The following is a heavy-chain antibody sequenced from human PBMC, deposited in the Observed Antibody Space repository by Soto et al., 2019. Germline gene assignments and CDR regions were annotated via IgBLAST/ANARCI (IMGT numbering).Heavy chain of an antibody. CDR3: ARERASGYFDF. CDR1: GYTFTTYG. V-gene: IGHV1-18*01. D-gene: IGHD3-10*01. J-gene: IGHJ4*02. CDR2: ISLYDGST. Sequence: QVQLVQSGAEVKKPGASVKFSCKAPGYTFTTYGSTWVRQAPGQGLEWRVWISLYDGSTKYAQNLQGRVTMTTDTPTSTSYMELTSLRSDDTAVYYCARERASGYFDFWGQGTLVTVSS.